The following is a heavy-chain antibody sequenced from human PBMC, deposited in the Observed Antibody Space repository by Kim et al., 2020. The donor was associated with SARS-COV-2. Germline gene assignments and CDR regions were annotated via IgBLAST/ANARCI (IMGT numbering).Heavy chain of an antibody. Sequence: SETLSLTCNVSGGSGGSISSSSYYWGWIRQPPGKGLEWIGSIYYSGTTSYNPSLKSRVTISVDTSKNQFSLKLNSVTAADTAVYYCASASNTRVGFDYWGQGTQLIVSS. D-gene: IGHD2-2*01. CDR2: IYYSGTT. V-gene: IGHV4-39*01. CDR3: ASASNTRVGFDY. J-gene: IGHJ4*02. CDR1: GGSISSSSYY.